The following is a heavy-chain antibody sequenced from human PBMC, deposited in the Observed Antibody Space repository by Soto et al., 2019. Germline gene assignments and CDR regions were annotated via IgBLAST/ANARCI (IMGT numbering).Heavy chain of an antibody. V-gene: IGHV5-51*01. D-gene: IGHD6-6*01. J-gene: IGHJ6*02. Sequence: GESLKISCQGSGYSFASYWIGWVRQMPGQDLEWMGIIYPGDSDTRYSPSFQGQVTISADKSLRTAYLQWTSLKAPDTALYYCARTRSFTLGFYYDGMDVWGQGTTVTVSS. CDR3: ARTRSFTLGFYYDGMDV. CDR1: GYSFASYW. CDR2: IYPGDSDT.